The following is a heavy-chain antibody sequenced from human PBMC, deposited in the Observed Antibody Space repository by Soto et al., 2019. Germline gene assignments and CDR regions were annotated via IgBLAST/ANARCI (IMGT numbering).Heavy chain of an antibody. V-gene: IGHV1-3*01. CDR3: ASDVGDTGD. D-gene: IGHD1-26*01. J-gene: IGHJ4*02. CDR1: GYTFPSYA. Sequence: VQLVQSGAEVKKPGASVKVSCKASGYTFPSYAMHWVRQAPGQRLEWMGWIHAGNGNTIYSQKFQGRLTNTGDTAASTAYKELSSLSPEDTAVYYRASDVGDTGDWGEGTLVTV. CDR2: IHAGNGNT.